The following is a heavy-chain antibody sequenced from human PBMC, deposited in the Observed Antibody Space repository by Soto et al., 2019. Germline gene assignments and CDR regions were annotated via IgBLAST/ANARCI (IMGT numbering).Heavy chain of an antibody. Sequence: ASVKVSCKASGYTFTSYYMHWVRQAPGQGLEWMGIINPSGGSTSYAQKFQGRVTMTRDTSTSTVYMELSSLRSEDTAVYYCARDLPGGIAVAGTLVDYWGQGTLVTVSS. J-gene: IGHJ4*02. V-gene: IGHV1-46*01. CDR3: ARDLPGGIAVAGTLVDY. CDR1: GYTFTSYY. CDR2: INPSGGST. D-gene: IGHD6-19*01.